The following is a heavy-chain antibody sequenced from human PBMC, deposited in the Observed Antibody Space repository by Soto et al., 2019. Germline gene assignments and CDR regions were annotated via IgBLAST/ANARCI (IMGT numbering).Heavy chain of an antibody. CDR1: GFSFRDYF. CDR2: IGPYGNTI. Sequence: GGSLRLSCAASGFSFRDYFMSWIRQAPGKGLEWVSYIGPYGNTIYYADSVKGRFTISRDDATNSLHLHMNSLRTEDTAVYYCARDDHTYGVYWGQGTPVTVSS. D-gene: IGHD2-21*01. V-gene: IGHV3-11*01. CDR3: ARDDHTYGVY. J-gene: IGHJ4*02.